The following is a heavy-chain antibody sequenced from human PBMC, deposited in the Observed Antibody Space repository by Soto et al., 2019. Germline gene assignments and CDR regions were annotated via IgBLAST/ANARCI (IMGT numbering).Heavy chain of an antibody. V-gene: IGHV3-48*01. D-gene: IGHD3-10*01. CDR2: IDSSSSTI. CDR3: ARWDYYGSGLDY. CDR1: EFTFYSYA. J-gene: IGHJ4*02. Sequence: EVQLVESGGGLVQPGGSLRLSCAASEFTFYSYALNWVRQAPGKGLEWVAYIDSSSSTIFYADSVKGRFTISRDNVKNSLYLQMNSLRAEDTAVYYCARWDYYGSGLDYWGQGTLVTVSS.